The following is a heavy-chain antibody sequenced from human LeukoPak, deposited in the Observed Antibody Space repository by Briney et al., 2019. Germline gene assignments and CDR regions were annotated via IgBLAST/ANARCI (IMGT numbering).Heavy chain of an antibody. D-gene: IGHD3-10*01. Sequence: SETLSLTCAVYGGSFSGYYWSWIRQPPGKGLGWIGEINHSGSTNYNPSLRSRVTISVDTSKNQFSLKLSSVTAADTAVYYCARGHTMVRGVNYFDYWGQGTLVTVSS. CDR1: GGSFSGYY. J-gene: IGHJ4*02. CDR2: INHSGST. CDR3: ARGHTMVRGVNYFDY. V-gene: IGHV4-34*01.